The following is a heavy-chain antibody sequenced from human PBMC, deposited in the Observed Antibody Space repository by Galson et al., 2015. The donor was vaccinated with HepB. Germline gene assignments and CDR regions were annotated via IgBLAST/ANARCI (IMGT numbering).Heavy chain of an antibody. CDR1: GYSFTSYG. V-gene: IGHV1-18*01. CDR2: FSGYDGST. Sequence: SVKVSCKASGYSFTSYGISWLRQAPGPGLEWMGWFSGYDGSTNYAQKFQGRVTMTADASTGTAYLELRNLRSDDTAVYYCARDSRLELRLNNYFSYGMDVWGQGSAVTVSS. J-gene: IGHJ6*02. D-gene: IGHD1-1*01. CDR3: ARDSRLELRLNNYFSYGMDV.